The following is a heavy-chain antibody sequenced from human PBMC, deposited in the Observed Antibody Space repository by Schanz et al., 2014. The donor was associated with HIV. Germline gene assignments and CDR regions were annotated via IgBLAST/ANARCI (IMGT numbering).Heavy chain of an antibody. CDR3: AKDRTYGYRFDY. CDR1: GFTFSSYG. V-gene: IGHV3-NL1*01. J-gene: IGHJ4*02. D-gene: IGHD5-18*01. Sequence: QVQLVESGGGVVQPGRSLRLSCAASGFTFSSYGMHWVRQAPGKGLEWVSAISGSGGSSYSADSVKGRFTISRDNSKNTLYLQMNSLRADDTAVYYCAKDRTYGYRFDYWGQGTLVTVSS. CDR2: ISGSGGSS.